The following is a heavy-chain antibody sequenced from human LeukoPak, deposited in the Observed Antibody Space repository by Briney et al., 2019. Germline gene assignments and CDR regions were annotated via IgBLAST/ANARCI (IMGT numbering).Heavy chain of an antibody. J-gene: IGHJ4*02. V-gene: IGHV4-61*02. Sequence: SQTLSLTCTVSGGSISSGSYYWSWIRQPAGKGLEWIGRIYTSGSTNYNPSLKSRVTITVDTSKNQFSLKLSSVTAADTAVYYCASRAVAGSDYWGQGTLVTVS. CDR1: GGSISSGSYY. D-gene: IGHD6-19*01. CDR3: ASRAVAGSDY. CDR2: IYTSGST.